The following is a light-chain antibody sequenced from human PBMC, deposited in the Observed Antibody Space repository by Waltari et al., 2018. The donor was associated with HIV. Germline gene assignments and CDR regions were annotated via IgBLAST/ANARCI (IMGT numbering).Light chain of an antibody. Sequence: DLSQPASVSVSPGRTATVPCSGDKLGDSFVCWYRQKSGQSPELIIYQASRRPSGISDRCSGATSGSKATLTIRETQSIDEGDYYCQAWDSNNYVFGSGTRVTVL. J-gene: IGLJ1*01. CDR1: KLGDSF. V-gene: IGLV3-1*01. CDR3: QAWDSNNYV. CDR2: QAS.